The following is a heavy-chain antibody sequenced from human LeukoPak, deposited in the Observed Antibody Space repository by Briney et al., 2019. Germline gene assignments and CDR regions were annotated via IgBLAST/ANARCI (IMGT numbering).Heavy chain of an antibody. CDR3: ARGDQWELLGNWFDP. D-gene: IGHD1-26*01. V-gene: IGHV1-69*13. CDR1: GGTFSSYA. Sequence: ASVKVSCKASGGTFSSYAISWVRQAPGQGLEWMGGIIPIFGTANYAQKFQGRVTITADESTSTAYMELSSLRSEDTAVYYCARGDQWELLGNWFDPWGQGTLVTVSS. J-gene: IGHJ5*02. CDR2: IIPIFGTA.